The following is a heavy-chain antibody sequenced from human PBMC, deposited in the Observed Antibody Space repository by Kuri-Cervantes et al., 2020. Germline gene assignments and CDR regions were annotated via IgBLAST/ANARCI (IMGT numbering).Heavy chain of an antibody. Sequence: GGSLRLSCAASGFTFSVYGMHWVRQAPGKGLERVAVIWSDGSNQYYADSVKGRFTNSRDSSRNTLNLQMNTLRAEDSAVYYCARDGGHGIFDNWGQGSLVTVSS. CDR2: IWSDGSNQ. D-gene: IGHD3-16*01. CDR1: GFTFSVYG. V-gene: IGHV3-33*01. CDR3: ARDGGHGIFDN. J-gene: IGHJ4*02.